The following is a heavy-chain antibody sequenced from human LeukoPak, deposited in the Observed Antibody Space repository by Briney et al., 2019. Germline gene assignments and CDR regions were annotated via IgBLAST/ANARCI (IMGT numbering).Heavy chain of an antibody. V-gene: IGHV3-7*01. Sequence: GGSLRLSCAASGFTFTTFWMTWVRQAPGKGLEWVANISPDGRGKYYVDSVKGRFTISRDNAKDSLFLQMNSLRAEDTAMYFCTRVGVGGYWGQGTLVTVSS. CDR3: TRVGVGGY. CDR2: ISPDGRGK. J-gene: IGHJ4*02. CDR1: GFTFTTFW. D-gene: IGHD3-16*01.